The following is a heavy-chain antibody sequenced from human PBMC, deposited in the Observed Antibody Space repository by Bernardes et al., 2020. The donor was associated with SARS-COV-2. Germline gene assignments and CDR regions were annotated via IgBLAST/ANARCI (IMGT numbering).Heavy chain of an antibody. CDR3: ARGQVDISMMVVVCTGASFWFDR. D-gene: IGHD3-22*01. J-gene: IGHJ5*02. CDR2: INHSGST. Sequence: SETLSLTCAVYGGSLSGFDWSWIRQPPGKGLEWIGEINHSGSTNYSPSLKSRITISIDTSKNQFSLKLSSVTAADPAVYYCARGQVDISMMVVVCTGASFWFDRWGQGTLVTVSS. CDR1: GGSLSGFD. V-gene: IGHV4-34*01.